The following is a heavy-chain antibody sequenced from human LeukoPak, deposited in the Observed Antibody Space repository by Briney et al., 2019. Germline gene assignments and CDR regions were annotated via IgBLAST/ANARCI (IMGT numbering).Heavy chain of an antibody. CDR3: ATRYYYYYYMDV. Sequence: GGSLRLSCAASGFTFSSYGMKWVRQAPGKGLEGVSAISGRGRSTYYADSVKGRFTISRDNSKSTLFLQMNSLRAEDTAVYYCATRYYYYYYMDVWGKGTTVTISS. J-gene: IGHJ6*03. CDR1: GFTFSSYG. CDR2: ISGRGRST. V-gene: IGHV3-23*01.